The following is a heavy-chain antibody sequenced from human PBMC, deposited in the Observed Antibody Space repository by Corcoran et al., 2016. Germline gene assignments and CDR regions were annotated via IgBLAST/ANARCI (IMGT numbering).Heavy chain of an antibody. J-gene: IGHJ4*02. CDR1: GGSFSGYY. Sequence: QVQLQQWGAGLLKPSETLSLTCAVYGGSFSGYYWSWIRQPPGKGLEWIGEINHSGSTNYNPSLKSRVTISVDTSKNQCSLKLSSVTAADTAVYYCARGVIAAAGTGYEFDYWGQGTLVTVSS. CDR2: INHSGST. V-gene: IGHV4-34*01. CDR3: ARGVIAAAGTGYEFDY. D-gene: IGHD6-13*01.